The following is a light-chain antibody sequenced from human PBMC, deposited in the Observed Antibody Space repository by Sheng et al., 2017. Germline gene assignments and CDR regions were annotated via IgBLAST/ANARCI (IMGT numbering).Light chain of an antibody. CDR1: NIRSKS. CDR3: QVWDGKTDHVV. Sequence: SYVLSQPTSVSVAPGQTARLTCGGDNIRSKSVHWYQQKPGQAPVLVVFDDRDRPAGVPERFFGSNSGDTATLTISRVEAGDEADYFCQVWDGKTDHVVFGGGTKLTVL. CDR2: DDR. J-gene: IGLJ2*01. V-gene: IGLV3-21*02.